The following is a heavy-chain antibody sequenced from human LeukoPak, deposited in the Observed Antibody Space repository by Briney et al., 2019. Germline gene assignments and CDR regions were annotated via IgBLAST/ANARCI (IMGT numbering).Heavy chain of an antibody. Sequence: SETLSLTCTVSGGSISSYYWSWIRQPPGKGLEWIGYIYYSGSTNYNPSLKSRVTISVDTSKNQFSLKLSSVTAADTAAYYCARGDNCSGGSCYEDAFDIWGQGTMVTVSS. J-gene: IGHJ3*02. CDR3: ARGDNCSGGSCYEDAFDI. V-gene: IGHV4-59*01. D-gene: IGHD2-15*01. CDR1: GGSISSYY. CDR2: IYYSGST.